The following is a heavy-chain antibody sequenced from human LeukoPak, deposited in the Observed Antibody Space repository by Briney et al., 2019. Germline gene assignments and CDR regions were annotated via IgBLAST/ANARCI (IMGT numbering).Heavy chain of an antibody. D-gene: IGHD1-26*01. CDR1: GFTFSSYW. CDR3: ARVGASVGAIDY. J-gene: IGHJ4*02. CDR2: IKSDGSIT. Sequence: GGSLRLSCAASGFTFSSYWMHWVRQDPGKGLVWVSRIKSDGSITSYADSVKGRFTISRDNAKNTLYLQMNSLRAEDTAVYYCARVGASVGAIDYWGQGTLVTVSS. V-gene: IGHV3-74*01.